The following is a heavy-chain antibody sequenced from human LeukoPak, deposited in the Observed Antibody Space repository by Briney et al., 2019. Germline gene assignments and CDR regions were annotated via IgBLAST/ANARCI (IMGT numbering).Heavy chain of an antibody. J-gene: IGHJ4*02. V-gene: IGHV4-59*01. CDR1: GGSIRNYS. CDR3: ARSYDFWNGYHDS. D-gene: IGHD3-3*01. CDR2: IHDSGST. Sequence: SETLSLTCTVSGGSIRNYSWNWIRQSPGKGLEWIANIHDSGSTNYNPSLKRRVTISVDTSKNQFSLKVTSVTAADMAVYYCARSYDFWNGYHDSWGQGTRVTVSS.